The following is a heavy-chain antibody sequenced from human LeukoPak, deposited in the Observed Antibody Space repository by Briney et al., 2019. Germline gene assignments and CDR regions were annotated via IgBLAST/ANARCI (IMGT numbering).Heavy chain of an antibody. CDR1: GVTFSSSSYY. D-gene: IGHD6-6*01. CDR3: ARHPQEQRYSSWDPVWPF. CDR2: IYYSGST. Sequence: SETLSLTCTVSGVTFSSSSYYWGWIRPPPGKGLEWTVNIYYSGSTYYNPSLKSRVTISVGSSKTQFSLKLSSVTDADTAAYYCARHPQEQRYSSWDPVWPFWGQGTLVTVSS. V-gene: IGHV4-39*01. J-gene: IGHJ4*02.